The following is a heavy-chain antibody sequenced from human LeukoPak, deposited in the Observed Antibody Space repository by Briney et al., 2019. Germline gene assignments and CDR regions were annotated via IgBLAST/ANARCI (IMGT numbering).Heavy chain of an antibody. Sequence: SETLSLTCTVSGGSISSYYWSWIRQPPGKGLEWIGYIYYSGSTNYNPSLKSRVTISVDTSKNQFSLKLSSVTAADTAVYYCARAISPRYFDYWGQGTLVTVSS. CDR1: GGSISSYY. J-gene: IGHJ4*02. V-gene: IGHV4-59*01. D-gene: IGHD2-2*02. CDR2: IYYSGST. CDR3: ARAISPRYFDY.